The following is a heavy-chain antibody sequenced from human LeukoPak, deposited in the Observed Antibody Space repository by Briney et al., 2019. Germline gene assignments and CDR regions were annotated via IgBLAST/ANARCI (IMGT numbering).Heavy chain of an antibody. CDR3: ARWRVWPEWFLFDL. J-gene: IGHJ4*01. V-gene: IGHV4-61*09. D-gene: IGHD3-3*01. Sequence: SQTLSLTCTVSGGSIRSGSYYWSWIRQPAGKGLEWIGHIYTSGSTNYNPSLKSRVTISIDTSKNQFSLKLSSVTAAYTAVYYCARWRVWPEWFLFDLWGQGTLVTVSS. CDR1: GGSIRSGSYY. CDR2: IYTSGST.